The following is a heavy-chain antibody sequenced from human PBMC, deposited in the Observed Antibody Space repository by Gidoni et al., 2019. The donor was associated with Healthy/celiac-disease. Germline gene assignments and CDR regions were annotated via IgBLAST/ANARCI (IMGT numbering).Heavy chain of an antibody. CDR2: ISSSSSYI. V-gene: IGHV3-21*01. CDR3: ARGYSNYVPDDYYYYYMDV. D-gene: IGHD4-4*01. CDR1: GSTFSSSS. J-gene: IGHJ6*03. Sequence: EVQLVESGGGLVKPGGSLRLPCAASGSTFSSSSMNWVRQAPGKGLEWVTSISSSSSYICYADSVKGRFTISRDNAKNSLYLQMNSLRAEDTAVYYCARGYSNYVPDDYYYYYMDVWGKGTTVTVSS.